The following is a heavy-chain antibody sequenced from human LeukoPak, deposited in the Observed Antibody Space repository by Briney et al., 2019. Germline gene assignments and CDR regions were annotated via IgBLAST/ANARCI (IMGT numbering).Heavy chain of an antibody. J-gene: IGHJ4*02. D-gene: IGHD6-19*01. Sequence: SETLSLTCTVSGGSISSSSYYWGWIRQPPGKGLEWIGSIYYSGSTYYNPSLKSRVAISVDTSKNQFSLKLSSVTAADTAVYYCARRAGGYSSGWYHIDYWGQGTLVTVSS. CDR1: GGSISSSSYY. CDR3: ARRAGGYSSGWYHIDY. CDR2: IYYSGST. V-gene: IGHV4-39*01.